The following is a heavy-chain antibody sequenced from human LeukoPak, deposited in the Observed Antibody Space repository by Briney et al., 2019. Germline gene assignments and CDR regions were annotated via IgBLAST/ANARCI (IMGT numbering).Heavy chain of an antibody. D-gene: IGHD2-8*01. V-gene: IGHV3-21*01. J-gene: IGHJ4*02. CDR2: ISSSSSYI. CDR3: AKVGALMVYAIDY. CDR1: GFTFSSYS. Sequence: GGSLRLSCAASGFTFSSYSMNWVRQAPGKGLEWVSSISSSSSYIYYADSVKGRFTISRDNSKNTLYLQMNSLRAEDTAVYYCAKVGALMVYAIDYWGQGTLVTVSS.